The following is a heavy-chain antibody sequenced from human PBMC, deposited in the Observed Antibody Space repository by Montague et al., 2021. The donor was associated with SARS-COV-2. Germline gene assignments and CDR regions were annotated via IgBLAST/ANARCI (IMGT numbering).Heavy chain of an antibody. D-gene: IGHD1-26*01. J-gene: IGHJ4*02. CDR1: GDSISTGNR. V-gene: IGHV4-4*02. Sequence: SETLSLTCAGDGDSISTGNRWTCGRLHAGKAVARVGEIYHTGRTKYKPSLKSRVSMSVDKSWNQFSLRLTSVTAADTAIYYRARKGSGRSDLAYWGQGTLVTVSS. CDR3: ARKGSGRSDLAY. CDR2: IYHTGRT.